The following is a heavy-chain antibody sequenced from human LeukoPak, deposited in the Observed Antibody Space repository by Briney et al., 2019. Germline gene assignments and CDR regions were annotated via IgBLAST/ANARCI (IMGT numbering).Heavy chain of an antibody. CDR1: GFTFSSYG. V-gene: IGHV3-30*03. CDR3: ASFGRRDI. CDR2: ISYDGSNK. D-gene: IGHD1-1*01. Sequence: GGSLRLSCAASGFTFSSYGMHWVRQAPGKGLEWVAVISYDGSNKYYADSVKGRFTISRDNSKNTLYLQMSSLRSEDTAVYYCASFGRRDIWGQGTMVTVSS. J-gene: IGHJ3*02.